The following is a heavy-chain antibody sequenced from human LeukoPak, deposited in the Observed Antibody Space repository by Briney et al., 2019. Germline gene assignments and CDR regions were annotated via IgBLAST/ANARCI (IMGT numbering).Heavy chain of an antibody. CDR2: IYHSVTT. J-gene: IGHJ4*02. D-gene: IGHD3-10*01. CDR3: ATMMYGSGNYYNSDY. CDR1: NYSISRTYH. Sequence: SETLSLTCSVSNYSISRTYHWGWIRQPPGKGLEWIGTIYHSVTTYYSPSLKSRVTISIHTSKNQFSLRLTSVTAADTAVYYCATMMYGSGNYYNSDYWGQGTLVTVSS. V-gene: IGHV4-38-2*02.